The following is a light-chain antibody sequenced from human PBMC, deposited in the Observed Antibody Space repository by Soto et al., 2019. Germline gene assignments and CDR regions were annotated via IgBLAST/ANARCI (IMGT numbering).Light chain of an antibody. J-gene: IGLJ1*01. CDR1: SSDVGGYNY. Sequence: QSVLTQPASVSGSPGQSITISCTGTSSDVGGYNYVSWYQHHPGKAPKLMIFDVSNRPSGVSNRFSGSKSGNTASLTLSGLQPEDEVDYYSSSYTTSTPRQKVSEPGTKVPAL. V-gene: IGLV2-14*03. CDR2: DVS. CDR3: SSYTTSTPRQKV.